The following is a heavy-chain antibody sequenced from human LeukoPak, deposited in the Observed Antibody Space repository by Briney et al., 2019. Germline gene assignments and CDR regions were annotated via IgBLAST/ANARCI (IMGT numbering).Heavy chain of an antibody. V-gene: IGHV4-4*02. D-gene: IGHD1-26*01. Sequence: SWVRQPPGKGLEWIGEIYHSGSTNYNPSLKSRVTISVDKSKNQFSLKLSSVTAADTAVYYCARLAGIVGATNRGQVWEFDPWGQGTLVTVSS. CDR2: IYHSGST. CDR3: ARLAGIVGATNRGQVWEFDP. J-gene: IGHJ5*02.